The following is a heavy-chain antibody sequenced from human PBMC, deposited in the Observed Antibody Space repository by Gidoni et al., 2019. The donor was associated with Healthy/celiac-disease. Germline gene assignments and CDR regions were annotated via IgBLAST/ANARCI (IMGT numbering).Heavy chain of an antibody. D-gene: IGHD1-26*01. CDR2: INHSGST. J-gene: IGHJ5*02. Sequence: QVQLPQWGAGLLKPSETLSLTCAVYSGYFSGYSWSWIRQPPGKGLEWIGEINHSGSTNYNPSIKSRVTISVDTSKNQFSLKLSYVTAADTAVYYCARNLLVGATMIYYNWFDPWGQGTLVTVSS. V-gene: IGHV4-34*01. CDR3: ARNLLVGATMIYYNWFDP. CDR1: SGYFSGYS.